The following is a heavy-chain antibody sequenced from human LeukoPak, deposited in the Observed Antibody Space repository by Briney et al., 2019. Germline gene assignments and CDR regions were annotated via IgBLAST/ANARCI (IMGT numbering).Heavy chain of an antibody. V-gene: IGHV3-23*01. CDR1: GFAFSNYD. CDR3: AKDVGKWESLHFFDY. D-gene: IGHD1-26*01. J-gene: IGHJ4*02. CDR2: ISGSGAST. Sequence: PGGSLRLSCAASGFAFSNYDMHWVRQAPGKGLEWISGISGSGASTYYADSVTGRFTISRDNSRNTLYLQMNSLRGDDTAVYYCAKDVGKWESLHFFDYWGQGTLVTVSS.